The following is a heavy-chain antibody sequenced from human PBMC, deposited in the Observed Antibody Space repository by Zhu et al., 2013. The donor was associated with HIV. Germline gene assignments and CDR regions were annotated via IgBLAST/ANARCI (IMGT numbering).Heavy chain of an antibody. CDR1: GYTFTSYG. J-gene: IGHJ3*02. V-gene: IGHV1-18*01. Sequence: QVQLVQSGAEVKKPGASVKVSCKASGYTFTSYGISWVRQAPGQGLEWMGWISAYNGDTNYAQKLQGRVTMTTDTSTNTAYMELRSLRSDDTAVYFCARGRRGYSAYDARGDAFDIWGQGTMVTVSS. CDR3: ARGRRGYSAYDARGDAFDI. CDR2: ISAYNGDT. D-gene: IGHD5-12*01.